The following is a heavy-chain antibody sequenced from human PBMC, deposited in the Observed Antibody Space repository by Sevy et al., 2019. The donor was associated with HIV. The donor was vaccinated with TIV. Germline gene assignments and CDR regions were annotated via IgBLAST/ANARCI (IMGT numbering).Heavy chain of an antibody. CDR2: IYYSGST. V-gene: IGHV4-59*01. J-gene: IGHJ6*04. CDR3: ARDRGAWGV. D-gene: IGHD3-16*01. CDR1: GGSISSYY. Sequence: SETLSLTCTVSGGSISSYYWSWIRQPPGKGLEWIGYIYYSGSTNYNPSLKRRVTISVDTSKNQFSLKLSSVTAADTAVYYCARDRGAWGVWGKGTTVTVSS.